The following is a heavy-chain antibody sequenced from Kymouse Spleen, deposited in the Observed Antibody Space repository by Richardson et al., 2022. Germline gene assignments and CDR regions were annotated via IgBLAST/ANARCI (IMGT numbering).Heavy chain of an antibody. J-gene: IGHJ4*02. V-gene: IGHV4-34*01. D-gene: IGHD1-7*01. CDR2: INHSGST. CDR3: ARKGEITGTTDYFDY. Sequence: QVQLQQWGAGLLKPSETLSLTCAVYGGSFSGYYWSWIRQPPGKGLEWIGEINHSGSTNYNPSLKSRVTISVDTSKNQFSLKLSSVTAADTAVYYCARKGEITGTTDYFDYWGQGTLVTVSS. CDR1: GGSFSGYY.